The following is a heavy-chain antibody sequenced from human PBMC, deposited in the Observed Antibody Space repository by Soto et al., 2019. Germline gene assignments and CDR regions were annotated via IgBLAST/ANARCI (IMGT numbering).Heavy chain of an antibody. J-gene: IGHJ3*02. CDR2: IYYSGST. CDR1: GGSISSYY. D-gene: IGHD3-10*01. Sequence: SETLSLTCTVSGGSISSYYWSWIRQPPGKGLEWIGYIYYSGSTNYNPSLKSRVTISVDTSKNQFSLKLSSVTAADTAVYYCARHGSLGGNDAFDIWGQGTMVTVSS. V-gene: IGHV4-59*08. CDR3: ARHGSLGGNDAFDI.